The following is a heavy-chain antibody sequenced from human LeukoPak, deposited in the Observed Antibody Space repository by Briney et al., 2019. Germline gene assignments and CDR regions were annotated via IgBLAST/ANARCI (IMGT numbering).Heavy chain of an antibody. Sequence: SETLSLTCTVSGGSISSYYWSWIRQPPGKGLEWIGYIYYSGSTNYNPSLKSRVTISVDTSKNQFSLKLSSVTAADTAVYYCAKSEFGYSYGLTNYWGQGTLVTVSS. J-gene: IGHJ4*02. V-gene: IGHV4-59*08. CDR3: AKSEFGYSYGLTNY. CDR2: IYYSGST. CDR1: GGSISSYY. D-gene: IGHD5-18*01.